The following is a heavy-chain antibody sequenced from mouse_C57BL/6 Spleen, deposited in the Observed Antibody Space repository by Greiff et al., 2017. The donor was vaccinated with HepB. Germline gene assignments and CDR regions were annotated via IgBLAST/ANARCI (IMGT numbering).Heavy chain of an antibody. V-gene: IGHV1-80*01. CDR3: AREGAYYRYFDV. Sequence: QVQLKESGAELVKPGASVKISCKASGYAFSSYWMNWVKQRPGKGLEWIGQIYPGDGDTNYNGKFKGKATLTADKSSSTAYMQLSSLTSEDSAVYFCAREGAYYRYFDVWGTGTTVTVSS. CDR1: GYAFSSYW. D-gene: IGHD2-12*01. CDR2: IYPGDGDT. J-gene: IGHJ1*03.